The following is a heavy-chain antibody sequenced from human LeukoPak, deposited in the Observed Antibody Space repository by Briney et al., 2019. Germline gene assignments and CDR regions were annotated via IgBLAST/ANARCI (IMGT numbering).Heavy chain of an antibody. D-gene: IGHD3-22*01. J-gene: IGHJ4*02. CDR3: AKDVSSYWGLMYYYDSSGYYLSYFDY. CDR1: GFAFSSYA. Sequence: GGSLRLSCAASGFAFSSYAMNWVRQAPGKGLEWVSAISGSGGSTYYADSVKGRFTISRDNSKNTLYLQMNSLRAEDTAVYYCAKDVSSYWGLMYYYDSSGYYLSYFDYWGQGTLVTVSS. V-gene: IGHV3-23*01. CDR2: ISGSGGST.